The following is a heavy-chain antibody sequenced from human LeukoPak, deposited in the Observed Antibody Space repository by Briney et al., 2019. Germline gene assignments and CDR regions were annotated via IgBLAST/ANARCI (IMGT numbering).Heavy chain of an antibody. Sequence: KPSETLSLTCTVSGGSISSGSYYWSWIRQPAGKGLEWIGRIYTSGSTNYNPSLKSRVTISVDTSKNQFSLKLSSVTAADTAVYYCARELGCSSTSCLTYNWFDPWGQGTLVTVSS. CDR1: GGSISSGSYY. J-gene: IGHJ5*02. CDR2: IYTSGST. CDR3: ARELGCSSTSCLTYNWFDP. V-gene: IGHV4-61*02. D-gene: IGHD2-2*01.